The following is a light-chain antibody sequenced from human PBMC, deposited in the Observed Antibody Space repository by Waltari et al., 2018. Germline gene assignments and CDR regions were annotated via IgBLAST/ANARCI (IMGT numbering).Light chain of an antibody. V-gene: IGKV1-27*01. CDR3: QKYGSVPQT. Sequence: DIQLTQSPSSLSASVGDRVTITCRAGQGIRNYLTWDQQKLWKVPKILMYAVSTLQSGVPARFSGSGSGTDFTLTISSLQPEDVATYYCQKYGSVPQTFGQGTKVEIK. J-gene: IGKJ1*01. CDR1: QGIRNY. CDR2: AVS.